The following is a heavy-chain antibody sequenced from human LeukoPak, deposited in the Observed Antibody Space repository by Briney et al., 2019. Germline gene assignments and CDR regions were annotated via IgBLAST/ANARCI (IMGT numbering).Heavy chain of an antibody. V-gene: IGHV1-2*02. CDR3: ARFDSRGPLPDY. J-gene: IGHJ4*02. D-gene: IGHD3-22*01. Sequence: GASVKVSCKASGYTFTGYYMHWVRQAPGQGLQWMGWINPNSGGSNYAQKFQGRVTMTGDTSIRTAYMELSRLRSDDTAVYYCARFDSRGPLPDYWGQGTLVTVSS. CDR1: GYTFTGYY. CDR2: INPNSGGS.